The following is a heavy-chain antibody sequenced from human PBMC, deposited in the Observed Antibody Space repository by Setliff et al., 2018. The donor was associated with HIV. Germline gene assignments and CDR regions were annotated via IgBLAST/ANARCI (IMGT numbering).Heavy chain of an antibody. CDR2: INPNSGDT. CDR1: GYTFTRHY. J-gene: IGHJ3*02. Sequence: GASVKVSCKASGYTFTRHYLHWVRLAPGQGLEWMGWINPNSGDTNYAQKFQGRVTMTRDTSINAAYMELRSLRSDDTAVYYCARAIRWRYCSSTSCSDAFDIWGQGTMVTVSS. CDR3: ARAIRWRYCSSTSCSDAFDI. V-gene: IGHV1-2*02. D-gene: IGHD2-2*01.